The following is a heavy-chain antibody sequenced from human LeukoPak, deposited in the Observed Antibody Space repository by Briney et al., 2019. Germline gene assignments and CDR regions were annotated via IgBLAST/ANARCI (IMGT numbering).Heavy chain of an antibody. CDR2: IYPGDSDT. Sequence: GESLKISCKGSGCSFTSYWIGWVRQMPGKGLEWMGIIYPGDSDTRYSPSFQGQVTISADKSISTAYLQWSSLKASDTAMYYCARQASIAARPPFPLGWFDPWGQGTLVTVSS. V-gene: IGHV5-51*01. CDR3: ARQASIAARPPFPLGWFDP. D-gene: IGHD6-6*01. J-gene: IGHJ5*02. CDR1: GCSFTSYW.